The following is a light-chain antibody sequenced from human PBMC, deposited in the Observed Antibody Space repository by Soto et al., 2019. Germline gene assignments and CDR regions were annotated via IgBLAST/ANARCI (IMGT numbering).Light chain of an antibody. J-gene: IGLJ1*01. CDR3: KSYDISLHNYV. CDR2: GDN. V-gene: IGLV1-40*01. Sequence: SLLKQTPSVSGAPGQRFAISCTGSTSNIGAPYDVHWYQHLPGTAPKLLIYGDNNRPSGVPDRFSGSKSGTSASLAITRLQAEDEADYYCKSYDISLHNYVFGTGTKVTVL. CDR1: TSNIGAPYD.